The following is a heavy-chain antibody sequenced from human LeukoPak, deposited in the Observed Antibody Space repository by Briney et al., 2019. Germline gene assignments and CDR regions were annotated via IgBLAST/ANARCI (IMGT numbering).Heavy chain of an antibody. D-gene: IGHD2-21*02. Sequence: SDTLSLTCTVSGGSISSCYWSWIRQPPGKGLEWIGYIYYGGSTNYNPSLKSRVTISVDTSRNQFSLKLSSVTAADTAVYYCARDPLAYCGGDCYAFDIWGQGTMVTVSS. CDR1: GGSISSCY. CDR3: ARDPLAYCGGDCYAFDI. J-gene: IGHJ3*02. CDR2: IYYGGST. V-gene: IGHV4-59*01.